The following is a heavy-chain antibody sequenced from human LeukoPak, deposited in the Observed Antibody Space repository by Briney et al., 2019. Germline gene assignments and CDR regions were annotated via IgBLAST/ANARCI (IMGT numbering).Heavy chain of an antibody. D-gene: IGHD2-15*01. V-gene: IGHV5-10-1*01. J-gene: IGHJ5*02. Sequence: ESLKISCKGSGYSFTSNWITWVRQMPGKGLEWMGRIDPSDSYINYSLSFQGHVTFSADKSISTAYLQWSSLKASDTAMYYCASTQGYCTGGSCYATWGQGTRVTVSS. CDR2: IDPSDSYI. CDR1: GYSFTSNW. CDR3: ASTQGYCTGGSCYAT.